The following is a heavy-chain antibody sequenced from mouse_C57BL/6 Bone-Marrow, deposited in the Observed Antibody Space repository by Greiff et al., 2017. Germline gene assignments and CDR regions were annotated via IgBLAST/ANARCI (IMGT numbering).Heavy chain of an antibody. CDR2: IHPDSGST. D-gene: IGHD2-4*01. J-gene: IGHJ1*03. CDR1: GFTFTSYW. CDR3: GGGVYYDDVYWYFDV. V-gene: IGHV1-64*01. Sequence: QVQLQQPGAELVKPGASLKLSCTASGFTFTSYWMHWVPQTPGQGLEWIGMIHPDSGSTNYTDKFKSQATLTVDTSSNTAYMQLSSRTSEDAAVYYYGGGVYYDDVYWYFDVWGKGTTVTVSS.